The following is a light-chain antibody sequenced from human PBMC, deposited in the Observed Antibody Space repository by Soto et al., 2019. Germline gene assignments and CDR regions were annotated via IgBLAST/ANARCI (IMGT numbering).Light chain of an antibody. CDR2: GAS. Sequence: EIVLTQSPGTLSLSPGERATLSCRASQSVSSNYLAWYRQKPGQAPRLLIYGASSRATGIPDRFSGSGSGTDFTLTLNRLEPEDFAVYYCQQYGTSPVTFGQGTRLEI. J-gene: IGKJ5*01. CDR3: QQYGTSPVT. V-gene: IGKV3-20*01. CDR1: QSVSSNY.